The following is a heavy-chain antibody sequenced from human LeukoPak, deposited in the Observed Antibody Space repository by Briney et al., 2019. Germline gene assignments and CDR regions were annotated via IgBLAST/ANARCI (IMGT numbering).Heavy chain of an antibody. J-gene: IGHJ4*02. CDR3: ATESDGELPDY. V-gene: IGHV4-4*07. CDR1: GGSISSYY. Sequence: SETLSLTCTVSGGSISSYYWSWIRQPAGKGLEWNGRIYTSGSTNYNPSLKSRVTMSVDTSKNQSSLKLSSVTAADTAVYYCATESDGELPDYWGQGTLVTVSS. D-gene: IGHD1-26*01. CDR2: IYTSGST.